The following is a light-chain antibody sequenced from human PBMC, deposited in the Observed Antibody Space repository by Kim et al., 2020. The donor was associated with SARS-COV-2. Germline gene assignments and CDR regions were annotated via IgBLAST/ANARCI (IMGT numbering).Light chain of an antibody. CDR1: TLGNKY. Sequence: SYELTQPPSVSVSPGQTASITCSGDTLGNKYVCWYQQKQGQSPVLVIYQNNERPSGIPERFSGSNSGNTATLTISGTQAMDEADYYCQAWDSNTYYVFGSGTKVTVL. CDR2: QNN. J-gene: IGLJ1*01. CDR3: QAWDSNTYYV. V-gene: IGLV3-1*01.